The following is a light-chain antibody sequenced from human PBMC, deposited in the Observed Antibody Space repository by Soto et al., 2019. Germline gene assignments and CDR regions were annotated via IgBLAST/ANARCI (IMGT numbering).Light chain of an antibody. CDR3: QQYGSSPLVT. CDR1: QSVSSSY. Sequence: EIVLTQSPGTLSLSPGERATLSCRASQSVSSSYLAWYQQKPGQPPRLLIYAASSRATGIPDRFSGSGSGTDFTLTISRLEPKDFAVYYCQQYGSSPLVTFGQGTRLEIK. J-gene: IGKJ5*01. CDR2: AAS. V-gene: IGKV3-20*01.